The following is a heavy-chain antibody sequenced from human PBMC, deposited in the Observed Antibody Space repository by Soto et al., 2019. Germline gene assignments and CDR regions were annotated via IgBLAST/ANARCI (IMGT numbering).Heavy chain of an antibody. D-gene: IGHD3-9*01. CDR3: ARHPDYDILTGFDY. Sequence: SETLSLTCTVSGGSISSYYWSWIRQPPGKGLEWIGYIYHSGSTNYNPSLKSRVTISVDTSKNQFSLKLSSVTAADTAVYYCARHPDYDILTGFDYWGQGTLVTVSS. J-gene: IGHJ4*02. CDR2: IYHSGST. V-gene: IGHV4-59*08. CDR1: GGSISSYY.